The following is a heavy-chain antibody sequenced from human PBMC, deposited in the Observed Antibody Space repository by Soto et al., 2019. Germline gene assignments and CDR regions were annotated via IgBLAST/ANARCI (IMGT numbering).Heavy chain of an antibody. Sequence: QVHLVESGGGVVQPGRSLRLSCAASGFTFSSYGMHWVRQAPGKGLEWVVVIWYDGSNKNYADSVKGRFTISRDNSKNTLYLQMNSLRAEDTAVYYCATKISLGYWGQGALVTVSA. V-gene: IGHV3-33*08. CDR1: GFTFSSYG. J-gene: IGHJ4*02. CDR2: IWYDGSNK. CDR3: ATKISLGY.